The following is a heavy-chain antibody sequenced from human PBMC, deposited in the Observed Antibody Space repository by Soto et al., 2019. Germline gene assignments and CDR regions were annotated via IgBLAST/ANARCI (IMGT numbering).Heavy chain of an antibody. J-gene: IGHJ6*03. CDR2: VNSKTGNT. Sequence: QVQLFQSRAEVKKPGASVKVSCKASGYTFTSYDINWVRLATRQVPEWKGWVNSKTGNTGYAEKCQGRDTMNRNTSISTAYMGLSSLRCDAAAVYCCAGAADGSTSTSYYYYMDVWGKGTTVTVSS. CDR1: GYTFTSYD. V-gene: IGHV1-8*01. CDR3: AGAADGSTSTSYYYYMDV. D-gene: IGHD2-2*01.